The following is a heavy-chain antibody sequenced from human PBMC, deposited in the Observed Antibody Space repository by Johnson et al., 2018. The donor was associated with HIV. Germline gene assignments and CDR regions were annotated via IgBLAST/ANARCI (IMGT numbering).Heavy chain of an antibody. CDR3: ARDPFGYSYGFDAFDI. J-gene: IGHJ3*02. D-gene: IGHD5-18*01. CDR2: IYSGGRT. V-gene: IGHV3-53*01. Sequence: EVQLVESGGGLIQPGGSLRLSCAASGFTVSSNYMSWVRQAPGKGLEWVSVIYSGGRTYYADSVKGRFTISRDNSKNKMNLQMNNLRAEDTAVYYCARDPFGYSYGFDAFDIWGQGTMVTVSS. CDR1: GFTVSSNY.